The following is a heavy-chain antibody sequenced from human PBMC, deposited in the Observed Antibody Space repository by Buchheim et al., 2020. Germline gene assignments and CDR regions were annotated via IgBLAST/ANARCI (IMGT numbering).Heavy chain of an antibody. Sequence: QLQLQESGPGLVKPSETLSLTCTVSGGSISSSSYYWGWIRQPPGKGLEWIGSIYYSGSTYYNPSLKSRVTISVDTSKNQFSLKLSSVTAADTAVYSCVTLAPGIAVAQGPGDYWGQGTL. CDR1: GGSISSSSYY. D-gene: IGHD6-19*01. CDR2: IYYSGST. J-gene: IGHJ4*02. CDR3: VTLAPGIAVAQGPGDY. V-gene: IGHV4-39*01.